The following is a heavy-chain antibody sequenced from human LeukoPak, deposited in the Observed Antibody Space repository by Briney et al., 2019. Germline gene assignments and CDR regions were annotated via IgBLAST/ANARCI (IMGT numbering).Heavy chain of an antibody. D-gene: IGHD3-22*01. Sequence: KPSETLSLTCTVSGGSISSSSYYWGWIRQPPGKGLEWIGSIYYSGSTYYNPSLKSRVTISVDTSKNQFSLKLSSVTAADTAVYYCARASPSGYDYWGQGTLVTVSS. J-gene: IGHJ4*02. CDR1: GGSISSSSYY. CDR3: ARASPSGYDY. CDR2: IYYSGST. V-gene: IGHV4-39*01.